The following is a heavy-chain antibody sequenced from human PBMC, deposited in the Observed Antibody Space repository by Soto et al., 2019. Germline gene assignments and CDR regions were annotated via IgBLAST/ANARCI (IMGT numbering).Heavy chain of an antibody. CDR3: ARANSGWYGADY. Sequence: ASVKVSCKASGGTFSSYAISCVRQAPGQGLEWMGGIIPIFGTANYAQKFQGRVTITADESTSTAYMELSSLRSEDTAVYYCARANSGWYGADYWGQGTLVTVSS. V-gene: IGHV1-69*13. CDR1: GGTFSSYA. D-gene: IGHD6-19*01. CDR2: IIPIFGTA. J-gene: IGHJ4*02.